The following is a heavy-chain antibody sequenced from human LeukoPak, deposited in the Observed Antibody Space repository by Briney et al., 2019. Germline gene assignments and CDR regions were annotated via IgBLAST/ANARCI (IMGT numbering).Heavy chain of an antibody. Sequence: SVEVSCKASGYTFTGYYMHWVRPAPGQGLEWMGWINPNSGGTNYAQKFQGRVTMTRDTSISTAYMELSRLRSDDTAVYYCARGRIVGARNWFDPWGQGTLVTVSS. V-gene: IGHV1-2*02. CDR2: INPNSGGT. D-gene: IGHD1-26*01. J-gene: IGHJ5*02. CDR3: ARGRIVGARNWFDP. CDR1: GYTFTGYY.